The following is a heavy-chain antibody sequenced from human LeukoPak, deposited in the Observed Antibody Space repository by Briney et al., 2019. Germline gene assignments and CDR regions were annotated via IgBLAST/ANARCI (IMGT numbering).Heavy chain of an antibody. V-gene: IGHV3-30*09. J-gene: IGHJ4*02. Sequence: GRSLRLSCAASGFTFSSYAMHWVRQAPGKGLEWVAVISYDGSNKYYADSVKGRFAISRDNSKNTLYLQMNSLRAEDTAVYYCARDRYGGNSGVFDYWGQGTLVTVSS. CDR3: ARDRYGGNSGVFDY. CDR2: ISYDGSNK. CDR1: GFTFSSYA. D-gene: IGHD4-23*01.